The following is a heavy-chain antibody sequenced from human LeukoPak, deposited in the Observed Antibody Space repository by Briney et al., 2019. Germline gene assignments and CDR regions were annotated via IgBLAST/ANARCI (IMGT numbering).Heavy chain of an antibody. CDR1: GFTLRYYQ. Sequence: GGSLRLSCATSGFTLRYYQMNWVRQAPGKGLEWVSSISSSSSYIYYADSVKGRFTISRDNAKNSLYLQMNSLRAEDTAVYYCARDQATTIFGVVSQSYYYYGMDVWGQGTTVTVSS. J-gene: IGHJ6*02. CDR3: ARDQATTIFGVVSQSYYYYGMDV. CDR2: ISSSSSYI. D-gene: IGHD3-3*01. V-gene: IGHV3-21*01.